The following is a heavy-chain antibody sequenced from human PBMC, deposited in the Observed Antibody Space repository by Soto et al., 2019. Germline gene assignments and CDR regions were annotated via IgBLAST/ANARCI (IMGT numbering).Heavy chain of an antibody. CDR3: ACQYCSGGSCYTLDY. Sequence: ASVKVSCKASGYTFTSYYMHWVRKAPGQGLEWMGIINPSGGSKSYAQKFQGRVTMTRDTSTSTVYMELISLSSEYTAVYYWACQYCSGGSCYTLDYWG. D-gene: IGHD2-15*01. J-gene: IGHJ4*01. V-gene: IGHV1-46*01. CDR2: INPSGGSK. CDR1: GYTFTSYY.